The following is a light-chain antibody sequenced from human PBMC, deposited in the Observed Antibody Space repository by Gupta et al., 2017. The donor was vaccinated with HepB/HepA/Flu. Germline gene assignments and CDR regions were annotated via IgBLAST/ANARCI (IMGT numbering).Light chain of an antibody. Sequence: QSALTQPASVSESPRQSITISCTGTSSDIGSDNYVSWYQQHPGKAPKLIIFDISNRPDGLSNRFSGSKSGNTASLTISGLQAEDEADYYCSSFTTSSTWVFGGGTKLTVL. V-gene: IGLV2-14*01. CDR2: DIS. CDR3: SSFTTSSTWV. CDR1: SSDIGSDNY. J-gene: IGLJ3*02.